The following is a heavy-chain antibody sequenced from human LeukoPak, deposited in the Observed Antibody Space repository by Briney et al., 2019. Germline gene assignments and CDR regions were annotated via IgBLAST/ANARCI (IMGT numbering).Heavy chain of an antibody. V-gene: IGHV3-15*01. CDR3: TWSGLKIES. CDR2: IKTESDGATT. D-gene: IGHD3-3*01. J-gene: IGHJ4*02. Sequence: GGSLRLSCAASGFTFSNGWMSWVRQAPRKGLEWVGQIKTESDGATTDYAAPVKGRFTISRGDSKNTLFLQMNSLKTEDTALYYCTWSGLKIESWGQGTLVTVSS. CDR1: GFTFSNGW.